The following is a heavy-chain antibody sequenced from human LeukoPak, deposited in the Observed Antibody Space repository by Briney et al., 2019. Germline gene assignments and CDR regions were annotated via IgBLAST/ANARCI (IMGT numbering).Heavy chain of an antibody. CDR1: GFTFRNHD. D-gene: IGHD2-15*01. V-gene: IGHV3-23*01. J-gene: IGHJ4*02. CDR2: ISATGGHT. CDR3: AKADYPTVSCIDD. Sequence: PGGSLRLSCAVSGFTFRNHDMTWVRQTPGKGLEGVSRISATGGHTYYADSVQGRFTISRDNSKNTLSLQLNSLRAEDTAVYYCAKADYPTVSCIDDWGQGTLVTVSS.